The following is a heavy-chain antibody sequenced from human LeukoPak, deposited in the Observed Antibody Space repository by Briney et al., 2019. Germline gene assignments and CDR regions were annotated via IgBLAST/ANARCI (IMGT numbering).Heavy chain of an antibody. D-gene: IGHD6-13*01. V-gene: IGHV3-64*01. CDR3: ARDGGSSSWYFFDY. CDR2: ISTNGEST. Sequence: PGGSLRLSCAASGFTFSNYVMHWVRQAPGKGLEYVSGISTNGESTHYANSVKGGFTISRDNSKNTLFLQMGRLRAEDTAVYYCARDGGSSSWYFFDYWGQGTLVTVSS. J-gene: IGHJ4*02. CDR1: GFTFSNYV.